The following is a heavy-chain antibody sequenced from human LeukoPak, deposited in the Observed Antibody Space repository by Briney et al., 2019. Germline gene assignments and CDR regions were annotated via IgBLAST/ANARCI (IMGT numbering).Heavy chain of an antibody. CDR1: GFSLSDAW. CDR3: ARRSGSSWSSFDY. CDR2: ISGFGGST. D-gene: IGHD6-13*01. J-gene: IGHJ4*02. V-gene: IGHV3-23*01. Sequence: GGSLRLSCAASGFSLSDAWMNWVRQAPGKGLEWVSGISGFGGSTYYAPSVKGRLTISRDNFGNVLYLHLDSLRVEDTAIYYCARRSGSSWSSFDYWGQGALVTVSS.